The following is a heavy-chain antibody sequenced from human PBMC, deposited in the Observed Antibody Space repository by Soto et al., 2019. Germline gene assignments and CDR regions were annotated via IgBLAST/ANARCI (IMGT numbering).Heavy chain of an antibody. CDR2: IMPIFRTP. D-gene: IGHD1-1*01. CDR3: ARDKDRLQLGGNYYYILDV. V-gene: IGHV1-69*12. J-gene: IGHJ6*02. CDR1: GGAFDSSA. Sequence: QVQLEQSGAEVKKPGSSVKVSCKASGGAFDSSAISWVRQAPGQGLEWVGGIMPIFRTPDYSQKFQGRATITADESTSTAYMELSGLRSDDTAVYYCARDKDRLQLGGNYYYILDVWGQGTTVTVSS.